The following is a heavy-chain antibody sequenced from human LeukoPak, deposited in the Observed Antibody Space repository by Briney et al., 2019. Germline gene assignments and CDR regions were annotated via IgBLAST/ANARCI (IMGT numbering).Heavy chain of an antibody. CDR2: IYSGGTT. D-gene: IGHD2-2*01. CDR1: GFSFSSSY. V-gene: IGHV3-53*01. Sequence: GGSLRLSCAASGFSFSSSYMSWVRQAPGKGLEWVSVIYSGGTTYYADSVAGRFTTSRDNSKNTQDLQMNSLRAEDTAVYYCARGPHCSSTSCSVYWGQGTLVTVSS. J-gene: IGHJ4*02. CDR3: ARGPHCSSTSCSVY.